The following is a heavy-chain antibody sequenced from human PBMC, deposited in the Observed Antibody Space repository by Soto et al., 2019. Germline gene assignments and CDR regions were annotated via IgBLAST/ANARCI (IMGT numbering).Heavy chain of an antibody. Sequence: QVQLVESGGGVVQPGRSLRLSCAASGFTFSSYGMHWVRQAPGKGLEWVAVISYDGSNKYYADSVKGRFTISRDNSKNTLYLQMNSLRAEDTAVYYCAKDSEDIVVVPAAPPEDYYYYGMDVWGQGTTVTVSS. CDR3: AKDSEDIVVVPAAPPEDYYYYGMDV. J-gene: IGHJ6*02. CDR2: ISYDGSNK. V-gene: IGHV3-30*18. D-gene: IGHD2-2*01. CDR1: GFTFSSYG.